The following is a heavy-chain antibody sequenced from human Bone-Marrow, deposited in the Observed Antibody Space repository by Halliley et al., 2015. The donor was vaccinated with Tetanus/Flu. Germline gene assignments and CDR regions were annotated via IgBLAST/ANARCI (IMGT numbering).Heavy chain of an antibody. CDR3: ARHLATPGTRGFDY. J-gene: IGHJ4*02. CDR1: VGSITSANW. CDR2: IFLGGRS. D-gene: IGHD6-13*01. Sequence: TLSLTCAVSVGSITSANWRRWVRQPPGRGLEWIGEIFLGGRSNYSPSLESRVTLSIDTSKNQFSLRLSSVTAADTAVYYCARHLATPGTRGFDYWGQGTLVTVSS. V-gene: IGHV4-4*02.